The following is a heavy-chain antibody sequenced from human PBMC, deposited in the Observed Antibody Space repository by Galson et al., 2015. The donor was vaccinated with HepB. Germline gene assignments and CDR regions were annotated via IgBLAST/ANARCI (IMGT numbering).Heavy chain of an antibody. Sequence: SLRLSCAASGFTFSDYYMSWIRQAPGKGLEWVSYISSSSSSYTNYADSVKGRFTISRDNAKNSLYLQMNSLRAEDTAVYYCAREITYYDFWSGTETIGNYGMDVWGQGTTVTVSS. CDR1: GFTFSDYY. CDR2: ISSSSSSYT. CDR3: AREITYYDFWSGTETIGNYGMDV. V-gene: IGHV3-11*06. D-gene: IGHD3-3*01. J-gene: IGHJ6*02.